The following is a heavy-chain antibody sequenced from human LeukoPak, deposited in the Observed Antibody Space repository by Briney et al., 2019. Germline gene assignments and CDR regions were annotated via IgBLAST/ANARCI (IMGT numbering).Heavy chain of an antibody. CDR3: ARDRGLRRTGDAFDI. Sequence: ASVKVSCKASGYTFTSYYMHWVRQAPGQGLEWMGIINPSGGSTSYAQKFQGRVTMTRDMSTSTVYMELSSLRSEDTAVYYCARDRGLRRTGDAFDIWGQGTMVTVSS. D-gene: IGHD4-17*01. CDR2: INPSGGST. V-gene: IGHV1-46*01. CDR1: GYTFTSYY. J-gene: IGHJ3*02.